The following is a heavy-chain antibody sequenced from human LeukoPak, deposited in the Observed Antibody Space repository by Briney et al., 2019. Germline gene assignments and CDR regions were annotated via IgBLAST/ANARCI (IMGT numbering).Heavy chain of an antibody. CDR2: ISGSDGSS. J-gene: IGHJ4*02. CDR1: GFTFNSFA. CDR3: ARGETRTTSFAIFDY. Sequence: PGGSLRLSCAASGFTFNSFAMNWVRQAPGKGLEWVSSISGSDGSSHYADFVKGRFTISRDNSKNTLHLQMNSLKTEDTAVYYCARGETRTTSFAIFDYWGQGTLVTVSS. D-gene: IGHD1-14*01. V-gene: IGHV3-23*01.